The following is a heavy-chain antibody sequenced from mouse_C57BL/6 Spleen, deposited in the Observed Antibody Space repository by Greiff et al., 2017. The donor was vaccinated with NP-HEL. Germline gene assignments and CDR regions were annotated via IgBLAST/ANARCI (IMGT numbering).Heavy chain of an antibody. Sequence: VQLQQSGAELVKPGASVKLSCKASGYTFTSYWMHWVKQRPGQGLEWIGMIHPNSGSTNYNEKFKSKATLTVDKSSSTAYMQLSSLTSEDSAVYYCARGARNWDYAMDYWGQGTSVTVSS. D-gene: IGHD3-3*01. CDR3: ARGARNWDYAMDY. V-gene: IGHV1-64*01. CDR1: GYTFTSYW. CDR2: IHPNSGST. J-gene: IGHJ4*01.